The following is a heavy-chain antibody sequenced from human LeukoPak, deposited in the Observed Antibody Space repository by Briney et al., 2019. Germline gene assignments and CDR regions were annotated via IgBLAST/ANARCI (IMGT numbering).Heavy chain of an antibody. CDR1: GFTFSSYA. J-gene: IGHJ4*02. D-gene: IGHD1-26*01. V-gene: IGHV3-30-3*01. CDR2: ISYDGSNK. CDR3: AREGRGGSYESQYYFDY. Sequence: GRSLRLSCATSGFTFSSYAMHWVRQAPGKGLEWVAVISYDGSNKYYADSVKGRFTISRDSSKNTLYLQMNSLRAEDTAVYYCAREGRGGSYESQYYFDYWGQGTLVTVSS.